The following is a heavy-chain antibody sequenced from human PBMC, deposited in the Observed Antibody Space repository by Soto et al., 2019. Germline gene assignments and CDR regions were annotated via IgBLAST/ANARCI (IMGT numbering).Heavy chain of an antibody. CDR1: GFTFSSYG. D-gene: IGHD3-22*01. CDR3: AKTLERPYYYDSSGYYSPFDY. CDR2: ISYDGSNK. Sequence: GGSLRLSCAASGFTFSSYGMHWVRQAPGKGLEWVAVISYDGSNKYYADSVKGRFTISRDNSKNTLYLQMNSLRAEDTAVYYCAKTLERPYYYDSSGYYSPFDYWGQGTLVTVSS. J-gene: IGHJ4*02. V-gene: IGHV3-30*18.